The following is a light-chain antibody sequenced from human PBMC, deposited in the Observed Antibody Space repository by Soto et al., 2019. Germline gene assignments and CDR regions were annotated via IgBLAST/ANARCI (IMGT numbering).Light chain of an antibody. CDR2: GAS. V-gene: IGKV3-20*01. CDR1: QSVSSSY. J-gene: IGKJ1*01. Sequence: EIVLTQSPGTLSLSPGERATLSCRASQSVSSSYLAWYQQKPGQAPRLLIYGASSRATGIPDRFSGSGSGTHFTRTISRLEPEDFPVYSCQQYGSSPPWTFGQGTKVEIK. CDR3: QQYGSSPPWT.